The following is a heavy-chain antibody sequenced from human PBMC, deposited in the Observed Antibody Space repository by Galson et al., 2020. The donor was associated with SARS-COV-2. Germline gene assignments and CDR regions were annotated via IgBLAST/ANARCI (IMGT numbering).Heavy chain of an antibody. CDR2: IYYSGST. CDR3: ARRELRRIAVAAPDY. CDR1: GGSISSSSYY. V-gene: IGHV4-39*01. D-gene: IGHD6-19*01. Sequence: ASETLSLTCTVSGGSISSSSYYWGWIRQPPGKGLEWIGSIYYSGSTYYNPSLKSRVTISVDTSKNQFSLKLSSVTAADTAVYYCARRELRRIAVAAPDYWGQGTLVTVSS. J-gene: IGHJ4*02.